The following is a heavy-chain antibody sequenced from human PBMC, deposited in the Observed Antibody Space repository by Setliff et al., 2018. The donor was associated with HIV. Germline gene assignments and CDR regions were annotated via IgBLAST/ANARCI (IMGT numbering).Heavy chain of an antibody. V-gene: IGHV1-2*02. CDR1: GSRFIGHY. CDR3: ATGIPSDLDY. J-gene: IGHJ4*01. Sequence: GGPVKVSCKTSGSRFIGHYLHWVRLAPGQGPEWVGWINPETGDPNYAQKFRGRVLMTRDTSITTAFLHVAKLTSDDTAIYYCATGIPSDLDYWGQGTLVTVSS. CDR2: INPETGDP. D-gene: IGHD2-21*01.